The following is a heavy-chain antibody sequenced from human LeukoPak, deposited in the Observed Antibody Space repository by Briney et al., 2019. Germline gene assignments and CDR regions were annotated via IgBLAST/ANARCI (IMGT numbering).Heavy chain of an antibody. J-gene: IGHJ3*02. Sequence: PSQTLSLTYTVSGGSISSGGYYWSWIRQPPGKGLEWIGYIYHSGSTYYNPSLKSRVTISVDRSKNQFSLKLSSVTAADTAVYYCASRLRFLEWPDAFDIWGQGTMVTVSS. V-gene: IGHV4-30-2*01. CDR3: ASRLRFLEWPDAFDI. D-gene: IGHD3-3*01. CDR1: GGSISSGGYY. CDR2: IYHSGST.